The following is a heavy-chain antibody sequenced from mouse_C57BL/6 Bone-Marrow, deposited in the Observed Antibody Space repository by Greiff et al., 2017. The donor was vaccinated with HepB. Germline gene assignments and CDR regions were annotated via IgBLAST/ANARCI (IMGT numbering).Heavy chain of an antibody. CDR1: GFTFSDFY. CDR2: SRNKANDYTT. CDR3: ARDKTMVTTDGLWFAY. V-gene: IGHV7-1*01. Sequence: EVKVVESGGGLVQSGRSLRLSCATSGFTFSDFYMEWVRQAPGKGLEWIAASRNKANDYTTEYSASVKGRFIVSRDTSQSILYLQMNALRAEDTAIYYCARDKTMVTTDGLWFAYWGQGTLVTVSA. J-gene: IGHJ3*01. D-gene: IGHD2-2*01.